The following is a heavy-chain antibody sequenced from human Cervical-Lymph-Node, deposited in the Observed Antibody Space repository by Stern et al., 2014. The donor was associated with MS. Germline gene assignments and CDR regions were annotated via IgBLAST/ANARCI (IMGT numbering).Heavy chain of an antibody. J-gene: IGHJ4*02. CDR2: IFPRDSNT. CDR3: ARSPATPSGYDRFDY. V-gene: IGHV5-51*03. CDR1: GYLFDDYW. D-gene: IGHD5-12*01. Sequence: VQLVESGAEVKKPGESLKISCEASGYLFDDYWIGWVRQMSGRGLELVAIIFPRDSNTRYSPSVQGPVTLSADKSIRTAYFPWCSLKAPDPAMYSCARSPATPSGYDRFDYWGQGALVTVSS.